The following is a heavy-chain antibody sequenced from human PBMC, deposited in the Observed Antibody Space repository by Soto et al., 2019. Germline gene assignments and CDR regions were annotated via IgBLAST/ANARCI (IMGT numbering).Heavy chain of an antibody. CDR3: ARDGDYARGYFDS. CDR2: IYNTGST. J-gene: IGHJ4*02. V-gene: IGHV4-59*01. D-gene: IGHD4-17*01. Sequence: QVQLQESGPGLVKPSETLSLTCTVSDDSINNYYWNWIRQPPGKRLEWIGHIYNTGSTNYNPSLESRVTMSIDTSKNQFSLKLNSVTAADTAVFYCARDGDYARGYFDSWGQGTLVTVSS. CDR1: DDSINNYY.